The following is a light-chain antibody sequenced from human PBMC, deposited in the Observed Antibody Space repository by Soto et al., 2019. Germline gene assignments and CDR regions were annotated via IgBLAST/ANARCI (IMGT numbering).Light chain of an antibody. J-gene: IGLJ1*01. CDR1: SSDVGGYNY. V-gene: IGLV2-14*03. Sequence: QSVLTQPASVSGSPGQSLTISCTGSSSDVGGYNYVSWYQQHPGKAPKLLIYEVTNRPSGVSDRFSASKFGITASLTISGLQADDEADYYCTSWTTNNIPYVFGTGTKVTVL. CDR2: EVT. CDR3: TSWTTNNIPYV.